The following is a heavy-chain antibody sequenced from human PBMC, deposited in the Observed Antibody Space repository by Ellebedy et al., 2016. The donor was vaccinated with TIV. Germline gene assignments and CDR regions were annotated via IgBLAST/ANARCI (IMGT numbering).Heavy chain of an antibody. CDR3: ARDKEYCSSSTCYYYGFDV. CDR2: SNPWNGYA. V-gene: IGHV1-18*01. J-gene: IGHJ6*02. Sequence: AASVKVSCKASGYTFPSHGISWVRQAPGQGLEWMGWSNPWNGYANYVQNFQGRVTMTTDTSTTTAYMELTSLTSDDTAVYYCARDKEYCSSSTCYYYGFDVWGQGTTVTVSS. CDR1: GYTFPSHG. D-gene: IGHD2-2*01.